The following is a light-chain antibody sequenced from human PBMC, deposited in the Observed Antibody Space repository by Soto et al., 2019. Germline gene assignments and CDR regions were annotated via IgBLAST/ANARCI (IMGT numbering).Light chain of an antibody. V-gene: IGKV3-20*01. CDR1: QSVRNSY. Sequence: IVLTQSPGTLSLSPGERATLSCRASQSVRNSYLAWYQQKPGQAPRRLIYGADTRATGIPVRFSGSGSGTDFTLTISRLEPEDFAVYYCQQYGSSPGTFGQGTKVDI. J-gene: IGKJ1*01. CDR2: GAD. CDR3: QQYGSSPGT.